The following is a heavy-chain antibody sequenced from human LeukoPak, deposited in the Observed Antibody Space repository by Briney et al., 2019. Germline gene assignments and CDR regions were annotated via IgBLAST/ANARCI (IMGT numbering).Heavy chain of an antibody. CDR2: VKSKTDGGTT. CDR3: TTDYYGSGSYPDAFDI. D-gene: IGHD3-10*01. V-gene: IGHV3-15*01. Sequence: GGSLRLSCAASGFTFSNAWMSWVRQAPGKGLEWVGRVKSKTDGGTTDYAAPVKGRFTISRDDSKNTLYLQMNSLRTEDTAVYYCTTDYYGSGSYPDAFDIWGRGTMVTVSS. CDR1: GFTFSNAW. J-gene: IGHJ3*02.